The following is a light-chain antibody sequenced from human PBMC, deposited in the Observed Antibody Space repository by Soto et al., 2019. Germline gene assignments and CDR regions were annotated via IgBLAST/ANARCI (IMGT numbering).Light chain of an antibody. J-gene: IGKJ2*01. CDR3: QQADRFPYT. CDR1: QSISNW. Sequence: DIQMTQSPSSMSASVGDRVTITCRASQSISNWLAWYQHKPGKAPKLLIYAASDLQSGVPSRFRGGGFGTDSTLTISSLQPEDFATSYCQQADRFPYTFGQRTKLEIK. CDR2: AAS. V-gene: IGKV1D-12*01.